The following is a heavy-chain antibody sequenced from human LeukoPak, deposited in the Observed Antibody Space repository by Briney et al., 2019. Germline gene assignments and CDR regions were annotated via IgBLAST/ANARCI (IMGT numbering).Heavy chain of an antibody. J-gene: IGHJ5*02. CDR3: ARPSNGP. Sequence: GGSLRLSWAAAGFTFSSYAMHWVRQAPGKGLEWVAVISYDGSNKYYADSVKGRFTISRDNSKNTLYLQMNSLRAEDTAVYYCARPSNGPWGQGTLVTVSS. CDR2: ISYDGSNK. V-gene: IGHV3-30*04. CDR1: GFTFSSYA.